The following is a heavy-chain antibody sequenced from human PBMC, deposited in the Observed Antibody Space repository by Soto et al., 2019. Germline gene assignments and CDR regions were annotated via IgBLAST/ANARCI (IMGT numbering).Heavy chain of an antibody. CDR3: GRDGHCITAMCSGDWVDT. D-gene: IGHD2-2*01. Sequence: EVQLVESGGGLVQPGGSLRLSCAASGFTFSTYWMHWIRQVPGKGLEWVSRINSGASHTYYADSVKGRFTISIDNSKNTLHLEVYGLRAEDTAVEYGGRDGHCITAMCSGDWVDTWGQGTLVTVSS. J-gene: IGHJ5*02. CDR2: INSGASHT. V-gene: IGHV3-74*01. CDR1: GFTFSTYW.